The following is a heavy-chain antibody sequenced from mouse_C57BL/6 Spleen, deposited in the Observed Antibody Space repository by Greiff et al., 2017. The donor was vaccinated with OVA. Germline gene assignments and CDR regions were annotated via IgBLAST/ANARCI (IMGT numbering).Heavy chain of an antibody. CDR1: GYTFTSYW. Sequence: QVQLKQSGAELVKPGASVKMSCKASGYTFTSYWITWVKQRPGQGLEWIGDIYPGSGSTNYNEKFKSKATLTVDTSSSTTYMELSSLTSEDSAVYYCARDWYFDVWGTGTTVTVSS. CDR3: ARDWYFDV. J-gene: IGHJ1*03. CDR2: IYPGSGST. V-gene: IGHV1-55*01.